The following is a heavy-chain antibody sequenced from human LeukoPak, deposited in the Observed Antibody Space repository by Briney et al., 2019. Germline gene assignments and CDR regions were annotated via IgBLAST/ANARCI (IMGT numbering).Heavy chain of an antibody. V-gene: IGHV3-53*01. CDR3: ARDSAAVQFDY. CDR1: GFTFNTYA. CDR2: IYSGGST. Sequence: GGSLRLSCAASGFTFNTYALNWVRQAPGKGLEWVSVIYSGGSTYYADSVKGRLTISRDNSKNTLYLQMNSLRAEDTAVYYCARDSAAVQFDYWGQGTLVTVSS. J-gene: IGHJ4*02. D-gene: IGHD6-13*01.